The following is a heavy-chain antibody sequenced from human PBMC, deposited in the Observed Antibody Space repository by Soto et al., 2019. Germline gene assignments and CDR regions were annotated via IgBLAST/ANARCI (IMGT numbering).Heavy chain of an antibody. CDR2: IIPVFGTG. D-gene: IGHD5-18*01. CDR1: GGTFSSYA. Sequence: QVQLVQSGAEVKKPGSSVKVSCTASGGTFSSYAISWVRQAPGQGPEWMGGIIPVFGTGIYAQKFQGRVTITADKSTNTAYMELSSLRSGDTAVYFCARVGGTGGYTYGLDYWGQGTLVTVSS. CDR3: ARVGGTGGYTYGLDY. J-gene: IGHJ4*02. V-gene: IGHV1-69*06.